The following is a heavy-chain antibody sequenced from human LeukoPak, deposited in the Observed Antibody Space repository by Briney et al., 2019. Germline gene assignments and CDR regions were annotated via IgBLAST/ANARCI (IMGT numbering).Heavy chain of an antibody. V-gene: IGHV3-21*06. J-gene: IGHJ6*03. D-gene: IGHD4-17*01. Sequence: GGSLRLSCAASGFTFSSYSMNWVRQAPGKGLEWVSSISSSSSYIYYADSVKGRFTISRDNGDNSLYLQMKRLRADDTGVYYCARGAVTRHYMDVWGKGTTVIISS. CDR2: ISSSSSYI. CDR1: GFTFSSYS. CDR3: ARGAVTRHYMDV.